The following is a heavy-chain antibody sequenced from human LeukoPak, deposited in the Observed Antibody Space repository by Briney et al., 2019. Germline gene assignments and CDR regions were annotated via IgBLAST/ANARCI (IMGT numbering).Heavy chain of an antibody. D-gene: IGHD2-21*02. CDR1: GTSMSNYY. Sequence: SETLSLTCIVSGTSMSNYYWSWIRQPAGQGLQWIGRIYTSGSTNYNPSLQKRVAMSVDKSKSQFSLRLTSVTAADTAVYYCATGGDRRKVGYWGQGTLITVSS. J-gene: IGHJ4*02. CDR2: IYTSGST. CDR3: ATGGDRRKVGY. V-gene: IGHV4-4*07.